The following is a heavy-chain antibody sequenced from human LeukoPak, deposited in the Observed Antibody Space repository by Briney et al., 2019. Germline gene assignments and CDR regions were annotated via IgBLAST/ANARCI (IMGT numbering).Heavy chain of an antibody. CDR1: GGSISSYY. V-gene: IGHV4-4*07. D-gene: IGHD6-13*01. Sequence: PETLSLTCTISGGSISSYYWSWIRPPAGKGLEWIGRIYTSGSTNYNPSLKSRVTMSVDTSKNQFSLKLSSVTAADTAVYYCARGPGYSSSWYRGVVDYWGQGTLVTVSS. J-gene: IGHJ4*02. CDR3: ARGPGYSSSWYRGVVDY. CDR2: IYTSGST.